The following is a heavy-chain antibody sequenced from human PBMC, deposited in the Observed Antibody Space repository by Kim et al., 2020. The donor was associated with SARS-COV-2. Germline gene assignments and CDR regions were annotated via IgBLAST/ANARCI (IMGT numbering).Heavy chain of an antibody. Sequence: YADSVKGRCTISRDNSKNTLYLQMNSLRAEDTAVYYCAKQYSGSYFAFDIWGQGTMVTVSS. V-gene: IGHV3-23*01. CDR3: AKQYSGSYFAFDI. J-gene: IGHJ3*02. D-gene: IGHD1-26*01.